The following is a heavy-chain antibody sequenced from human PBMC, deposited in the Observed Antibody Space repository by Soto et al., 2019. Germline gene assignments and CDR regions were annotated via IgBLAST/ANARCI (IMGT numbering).Heavy chain of an antibody. V-gene: IGHV4-59*01. Sequence: QVQLQESGPGLVKPSETLSLTCTVSGGSISSYYWSWIRQPPGKGLEWIGYIYYSGSTNYNPSLKSRVTISVDTSNNQFSLKLSSVTAADTAVYYCARVERWFGTFDYWGQGTLVTVSS. CDR2: IYYSGST. D-gene: IGHD1-1*01. CDR1: GGSISSYY. J-gene: IGHJ4*02. CDR3: ARVERWFGTFDY.